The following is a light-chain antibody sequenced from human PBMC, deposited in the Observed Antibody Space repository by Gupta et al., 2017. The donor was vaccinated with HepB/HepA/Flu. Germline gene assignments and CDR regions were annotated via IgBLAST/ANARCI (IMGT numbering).Light chain of an antibody. V-gene: IGKV2-28*01. CDR2: LGS. CDR3: MQALQTPVT. J-gene: IGKJ4*01. Sequence: IVLTHSPLSLPVTPGAPASMSCRSSQSLLHSNGYNYLDWYLQKPGQSPQLLIYLGSYRASWVPDRFSGSGAGTDVTLKISRVEADDVGIYYCMQALQTPVTFGGGTKVEIK. CDR1: QSLLHSNGYNY.